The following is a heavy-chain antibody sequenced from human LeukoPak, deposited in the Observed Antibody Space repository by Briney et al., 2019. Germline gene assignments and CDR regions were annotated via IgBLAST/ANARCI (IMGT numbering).Heavy chain of an antibody. Sequence: PGRSLRLSCAASGFTFSSYGMHWVRQAPGKGLEWVAVISYDGSNKYYADSVKGRFTISRDNSKNTLYLQMNSLRAEDTAVYYCAKDSIAAAGRRDYYYYYGMDVWGQGTTVTVSS. CDR3: AKDSIAAAGRRDYYYYYGMDV. J-gene: IGHJ6*02. V-gene: IGHV3-30*18. CDR2: ISYDGSNK. CDR1: GFTFSSYG. D-gene: IGHD6-13*01.